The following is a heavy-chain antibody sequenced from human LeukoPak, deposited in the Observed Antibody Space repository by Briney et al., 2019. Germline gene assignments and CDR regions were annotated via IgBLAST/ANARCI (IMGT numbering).Heavy chain of an antibody. Sequence: GGSLRLSCAASGFTFSSYGMHWVRQAPGKGLEWVAVIWYDGSNKYYADSVKGRFTISRDNSKNTLYLQMNSLRAEDTAVYYCARGSVGYYDSSGYYAHFDYWGQGTLVTVSS. CDR2: IWYDGSNK. J-gene: IGHJ4*02. CDR3: ARGSVGYYDSSGYYAHFDY. V-gene: IGHV3-33*01. CDR1: GFTFSSYG. D-gene: IGHD3-22*01.